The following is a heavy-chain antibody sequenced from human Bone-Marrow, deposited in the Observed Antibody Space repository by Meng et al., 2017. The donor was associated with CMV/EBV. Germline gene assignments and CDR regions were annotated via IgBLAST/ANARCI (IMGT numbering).Heavy chain of an antibody. J-gene: IGHJ5*02. Sequence: ASVKVSCKVSGYTLAELSRHWVRQAPGKGLEWMGGFDPEDGETIYAQKFQGRVTMTTDESTSTAYMELSSLRSEDTAVYYCARGYQRGVAGLNWFDPWGQGTLATYSS. V-gene: IGHV1-24*01. CDR3: ARGYQRGVAGLNWFDP. CDR2: FDPEDGET. CDR1: GYTLAELS. D-gene: IGHD6-19*01.